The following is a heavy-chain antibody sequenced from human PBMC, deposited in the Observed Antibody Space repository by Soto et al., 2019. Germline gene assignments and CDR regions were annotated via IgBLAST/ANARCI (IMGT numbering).Heavy chain of an antibody. J-gene: IGHJ4*02. CDR1: GYTFTGYY. Sequence: GASVKVSCKASGYTFTGYYMHWVRQAPGQGLEWMGWINPNSGGTNYAQKFQGRVTMTRDTSISTAYMELSRLRSDDTAVYYCARDCLKSEEYYDFWSGYSYYFDYWGQGTLVTVYS. CDR3: ARDCLKSEEYYDFWSGYSYYFDY. D-gene: IGHD3-3*01. V-gene: IGHV1-2*02. CDR2: INPNSGGT.